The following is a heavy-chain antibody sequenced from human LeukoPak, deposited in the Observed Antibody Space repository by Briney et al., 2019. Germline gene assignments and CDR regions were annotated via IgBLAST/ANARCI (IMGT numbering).Heavy chain of an antibody. CDR2: IYYSGST. V-gene: IGHV4-59*01. D-gene: IGHD4-23*01. Sequence: PSETLSLTCTVSGGSISSYYWSWIRQPPGKGLEWIGYIYYSGSTNYNPSLKSRVTMSIDTSKNQFSLKLSFVTAADTAVYYCARARTSTTVVIYYDAFDIWGQGTMVTVSS. CDR1: GGSISSYY. CDR3: ARARTSTTVVIYYDAFDI. J-gene: IGHJ3*02.